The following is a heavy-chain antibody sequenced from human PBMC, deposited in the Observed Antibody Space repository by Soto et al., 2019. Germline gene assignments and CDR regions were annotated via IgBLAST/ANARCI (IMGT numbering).Heavy chain of an antibody. V-gene: IGHV1-2*02. CDR3: ARATDSSGYYYRGSDY. D-gene: IGHD3-22*01. J-gene: IGHJ4*02. CDR2: INPNSGGT. Sequence: ASVKVSCKATGYTFSAYTMNWVRQAPGQGLEWMGWINPNSGGTNYAQKFQGRVTMTRDTSISTAYMELSRLTSDDTAVYYCARATDSSGYYYRGSDYWGQGTQVTVSS. CDR1: GYTFSAYT.